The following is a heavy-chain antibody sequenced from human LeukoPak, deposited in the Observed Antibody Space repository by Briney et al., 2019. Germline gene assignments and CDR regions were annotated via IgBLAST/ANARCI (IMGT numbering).Heavy chain of an antibody. D-gene: IGHD3-22*01. CDR1: GFTFSSYA. Sequence: GGSLRLSCAASGFTFSSYAMSWVRQAPGKGLEWVSAISGTGGNTFYAGPVKGRFTISRDNSKNTLYLQMNSLRVEDTAVYYCAKGGDSGTYYYSWFDPWGQGTLVTVSS. CDR2: ISGTGGNT. CDR3: AKGGDSGTYYYSWFDP. J-gene: IGHJ5*02. V-gene: IGHV3-23*01.